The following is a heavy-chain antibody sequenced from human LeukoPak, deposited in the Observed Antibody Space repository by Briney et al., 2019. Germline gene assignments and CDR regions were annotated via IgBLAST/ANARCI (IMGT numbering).Heavy chain of an antibody. CDR1: GGSFSGYY. V-gene: IGHV4-34*01. CDR3: VRSYDSRGYFYYGMDV. J-gene: IGHJ6*02. CDR2: ISHSGST. D-gene: IGHD3-22*01. Sequence: SETLSLTCAVYGGSFSGYYWCWIRQPPGKGLEWIGEISHSGSTNYNPSLKSRVTISVDTSKNQFSLKLSSVADAAMYVYYCVRSYDSRGYFYYGMDVWGRGTTVTVSS.